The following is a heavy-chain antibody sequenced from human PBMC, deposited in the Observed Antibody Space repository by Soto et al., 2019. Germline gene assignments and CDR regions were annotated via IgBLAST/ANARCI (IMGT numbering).Heavy chain of an antibody. J-gene: IGHJ4*02. CDR1: GGSISSYY. CDR2: IYYSGST. D-gene: IGHD3-3*01. CDR3: ARAYDFWNGYYSAQYYFDF. Sequence: PSETLSLTCTVSGGSISSYYWSWIRQPPGKGLEWIGYIYYSGSTNYNSSLKSRVTISVDTSKNQFSLKLISVTAADTAVYYCARAYDFWNGYYSAQYYFDFWGQGTLVTVSS. V-gene: IGHV4-59*12.